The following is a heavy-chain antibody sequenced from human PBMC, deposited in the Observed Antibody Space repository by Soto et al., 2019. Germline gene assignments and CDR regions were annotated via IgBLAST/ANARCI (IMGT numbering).Heavy chain of an antibody. V-gene: IGHV3-23*01. Sequence: GGSLRLSCTASGFTFSSCGMAWVRQAPGKGLEWVSAISGSGDSSYYADSVKDRFTISRDNPTNTLYLQMNNLRAEDTAVYYCAKVGIGMFSHKHHFDHWGQGTQVTVSS. CDR3: AKVGIGMFSHKHHFDH. J-gene: IGHJ4*02. D-gene: IGHD2-2*03. CDR2: ISGSGDSS. CDR1: GFTFSSCG.